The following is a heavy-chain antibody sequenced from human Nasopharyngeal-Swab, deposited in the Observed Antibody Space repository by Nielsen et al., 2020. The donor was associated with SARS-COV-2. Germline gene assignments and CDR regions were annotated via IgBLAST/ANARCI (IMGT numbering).Heavy chain of an antibody. CDR1: GYTFTSYG. D-gene: IGHD3-22*01. CDR3: ARLPYYYDSSGYLYYFDY. Sequence: ASVKVSCKASGYTFTSYGISWVRQAPGQGLEWMGWISAYNGNTNYAQKLQGRVIMTTDTSTSTAYMELRSLRSDDTAVYYCARLPYYYDSSGYLYYFDYWGQGTLVTVSS. V-gene: IGHV1-18*01. CDR2: ISAYNGNT. J-gene: IGHJ4*02.